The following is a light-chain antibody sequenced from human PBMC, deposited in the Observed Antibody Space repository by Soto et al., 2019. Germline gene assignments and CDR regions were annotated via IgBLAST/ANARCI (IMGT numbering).Light chain of an antibody. CDR1: QSVSSSY. J-gene: IGKJ1*01. V-gene: IGKV3-20*01. Sequence: EIVLTQSPGTLSLSPGELATLSCRASQSVSSSYLAWYQQKPGQAPRLLIYGASSRATGIPDRFSGSGSGTDFTLTISRLEPEDFAVYYCQQYGSSRWTFGQGTKVEI. CDR2: GAS. CDR3: QQYGSSRWT.